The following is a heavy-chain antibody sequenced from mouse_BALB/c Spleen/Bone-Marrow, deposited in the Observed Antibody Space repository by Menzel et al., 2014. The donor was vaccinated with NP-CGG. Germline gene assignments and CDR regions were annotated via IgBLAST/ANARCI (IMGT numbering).Heavy chain of an antibody. V-gene: IGHV1S22*01. CDR1: GYTFTSYW. CDR2: IYPGSGNT. D-gene: IGHD2-1*01. Sequence: QQSGSELVGPGASVKLSCKASGYTFTSYWMHWVKQRPGQGLEWIGNIYPGSGNTNYDEKFKSKATLTVDTSSNTAYMQLSSLTSEDFTVYYCTTYGNYEAWFAYWGQGTLVTVSA. J-gene: IGHJ3*01. CDR3: TTYGNYEAWFAY.